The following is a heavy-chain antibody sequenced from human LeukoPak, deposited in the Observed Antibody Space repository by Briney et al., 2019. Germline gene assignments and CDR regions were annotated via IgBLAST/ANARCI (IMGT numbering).Heavy chain of an antibody. CDR2: INTDGNFT. D-gene: IGHD6-19*01. CDR3: ARSSGWLSA. CDR1: GFTFSSYW. Sequence: PGGSLRLSCAASGFTFSSYWMHWVRQAPGKGLVWVSHINTDGNFTSYADSVEGRFTISRDNAKNTLYLQMNRLRAEDTAVYYCARSSGWLSAWGQGNLVTVSS. J-gene: IGHJ4*02. V-gene: IGHV3-74*01.